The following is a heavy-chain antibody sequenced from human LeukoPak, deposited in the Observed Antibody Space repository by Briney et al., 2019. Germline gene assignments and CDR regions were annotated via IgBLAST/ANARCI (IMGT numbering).Heavy chain of an antibody. V-gene: IGHV3-74*01. CDR1: GFSFSGHW. CDR2: ISPTGSTT. J-gene: IGHJ4*02. CDR3: TRDEGSDACYYFDS. Sequence: GGSLRLSCTASGFSFSGHWMHWARQLPGKGLVWVSRISPTGSTTSYADSVKGRFTISRDNAKNTLYLQMNSLRDEDTALYYCTRDEGSDACYYFDSWGLGTLVTVSS. D-gene: IGHD2-8*01.